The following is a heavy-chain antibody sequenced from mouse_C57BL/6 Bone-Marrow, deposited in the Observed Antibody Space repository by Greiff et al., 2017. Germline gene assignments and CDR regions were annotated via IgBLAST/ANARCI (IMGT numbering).Heavy chain of an antibody. J-gene: IGHJ3*01. CDR2: FYPGSGSI. V-gene: IGHV1-62-2*01. D-gene: IGHD1-1*01. CDR1: GYTFTEYT. Sequence: QVQLKQSGAELVKPGASVKLSCKASGYTFTEYTIHWVKQRSGQGLEWIGWFYPGSGSIKYNEKFKDKATLTADKSSSTVYMELSRLTSEDLAVYVCARHEDYYGLRAWFAYWGQGTLVTVSA. CDR3: ARHEDYYGLRAWFAY.